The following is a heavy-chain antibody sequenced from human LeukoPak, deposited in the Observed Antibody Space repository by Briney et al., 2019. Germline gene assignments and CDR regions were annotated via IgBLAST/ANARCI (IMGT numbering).Heavy chain of an antibody. D-gene: IGHD2-8*01. J-gene: IGHJ5*02. CDR1: GGSISDSDYY. V-gene: IGHV4-39*07. CDR3: ARENYCTNGVCWAFDP. Sequence: PSETLSLTCTVSGGSISDSDYYWSWIRQPPGRGLEWIGNIYYTGSTSYNLSLKSRLTFSIDTFNNQFFLHLSSVTAADTAVYYCARENYCTNGVCWAFDPWGQGALVTVSS. CDR2: IYYTGST.